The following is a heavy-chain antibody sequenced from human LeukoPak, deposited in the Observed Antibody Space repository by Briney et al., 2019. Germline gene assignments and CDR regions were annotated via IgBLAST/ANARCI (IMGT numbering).Heavy chain of an antibody. CDR2: IKQDGSEK. Sequence: PGGSLGLSCVASGFTFSSSWMSWVRQAPGKGLEWVANIKQDGSEKSYVESVRGRFTISRDNAKNSLYLQLNSLRAEDTALYYCARDNPPDYWGQGTLVTVSS. CDR1: GFTFSSSW. CDR3: ARDNPPDY. J-gene: IGHJ4*02. V-gene: IGHV3-7*03.